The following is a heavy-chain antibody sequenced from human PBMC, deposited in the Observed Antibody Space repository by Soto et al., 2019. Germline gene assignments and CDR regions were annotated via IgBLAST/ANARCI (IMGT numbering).Heavy chain of an antibody. CDR2: ISAYNGNT. D-gene: IGHD2-8*01. CDR3: ARDLRNIVLMVSNWFDP. V-gene: IGHV1-18*01. Sequence: ASVKVSCKASGYTFTSYGISWVRQAPGQGLEWMGWISAYNGNTNYAQKLQGRVTMTTDTSTSTAYMELRSLRSDDTAVYYCARDLRNIVLMVSNWFDPWGQGTLVTVSS. J-gene: IGHJ5*02. CDR1: GYTFTSYG.